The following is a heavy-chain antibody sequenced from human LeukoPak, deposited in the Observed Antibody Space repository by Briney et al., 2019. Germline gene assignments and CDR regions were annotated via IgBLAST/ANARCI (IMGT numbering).Heavy chain of an antibody. CDR3: ARKTYYYDSSGYYQIFDY. V-gene: IGHV4-59*01. D-gene: IGHD3-22*01. Sequence: SSETLSLTCAVYGGSFSGYYWSWIRQPPGKGLEWIGYIYYSGSTNYNPSLKSRVTISVDTSKNQFSLKLSSVTAADTAVYYCARKTYYYDSSGYYQIFDYWGQGTLVTVSS. J-gene: IGHJ4*02. CDR1: GGSFSGYY. CDR2: IYYSGST.